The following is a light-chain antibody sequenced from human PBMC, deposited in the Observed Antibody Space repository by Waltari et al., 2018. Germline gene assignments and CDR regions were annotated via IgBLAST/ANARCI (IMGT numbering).Light chain of an antibody. CDR1: SSDVGVYNL. CDR3: CSFAGSISVFTV. CDR2: DVT. J-gene: IGLJ1*01. Sequence: QSALTHFASVSGSPGQSITISCTGTSSDVGVYNLVSWYQQHPGRAPKLIIYDVTKRPSGVSNRFSGSKSGNTASLTISGLQAEDEADYYCCSFAGSISVFTVFGTGTTVTIL. V-gene: IGLV2-23*02.